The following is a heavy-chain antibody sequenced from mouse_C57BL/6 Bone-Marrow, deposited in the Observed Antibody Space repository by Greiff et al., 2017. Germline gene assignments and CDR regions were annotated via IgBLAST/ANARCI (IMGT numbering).Heavy chain of an antibody. V-gene: IGHV1-81*01. J-gene: IGHJ1*03. D-gene: IGHD2-4*01. Sequence: QVQLQQSGAELARPGASVKLSCKASGYTFTSYGISWVKQRTGQGLEWIGEIYTRSGNTYYNEKFKGKATLTADKSSSTAYMELRSLTSEDSAVYFCARGGYYENWYFDVWGTGTTVTVSS. CDR1: GYTFTSYG. CDR2: IYTRSGNT. CDR3: ARGGYYENWYFDV.